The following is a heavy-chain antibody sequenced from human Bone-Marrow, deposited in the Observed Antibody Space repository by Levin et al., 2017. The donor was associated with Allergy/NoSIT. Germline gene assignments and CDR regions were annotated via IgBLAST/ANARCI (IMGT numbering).Heavy chain of an antibody. CDR3: ARYYYGSARPYWFDP. CDR2: INPNSGGT. CDR1: GYTFTAYF. D-gene: IGHD3-10*01. J-gene: IGHJ5*02. Sequence: VASVKVSCKASGYTFTAYFVHWVRQAPGQGLEWMGWINPNSGGTNYAQNFQGRVTMTRDTSISTAYMELSNLRSDDTAVYYCARYYYGSARPYWFDPWGQGTLVTVSS. V-gene: IGHV1-2*02.